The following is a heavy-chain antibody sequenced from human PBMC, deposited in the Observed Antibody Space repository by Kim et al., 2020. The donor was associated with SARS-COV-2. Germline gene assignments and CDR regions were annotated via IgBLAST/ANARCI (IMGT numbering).Heavy chain of an antibody. V-gene: IGHV3-33*01. Sequence: SADSVQGRFTISRDNSKPTLYLQRNSLRAEDTAVYYCARGVGAVPYYFDYWGQGTLVTVSS. D-gene: IGHD1-26*01. CDR3: ARGVGAVPYYFDY. J-gene: IGHJ4*02.